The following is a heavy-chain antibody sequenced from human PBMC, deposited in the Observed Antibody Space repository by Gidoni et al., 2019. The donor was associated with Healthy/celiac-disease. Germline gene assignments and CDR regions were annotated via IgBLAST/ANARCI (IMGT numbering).Heavy chain of an antibody. CDR3: ARGGYRGAYYFDY. CDR2: ISSSSSYI. CDR1: RFTFSSYS. J-gene: IGHJ4*02. Sequence: EVQLVESGGGLVKPGGSLRLSCAASRFTFSSYSMNWVRQAPGKGLEWVSSISSSSSYIYYADSVKGRFTISRDNAKNSLYLQMNSLRAEDTAVYYCARGGYRGAYYFDYWGQGTLVTVSS. D-gene: IGHD5-18*01. V-gene: IGHV3-21*01.